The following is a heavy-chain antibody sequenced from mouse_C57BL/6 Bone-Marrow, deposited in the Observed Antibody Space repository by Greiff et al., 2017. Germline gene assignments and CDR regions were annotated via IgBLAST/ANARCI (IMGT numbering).Heavy chain of an antibody. V-gene: IGHV1-64*01. CDR2: IHPNSGST. Sequence: QVQLQQPGAELVKPGASVKLSCKASGYTFTSYWMHWVKQRPGQGLEWIGMIHPNSGSTNYNEKLKRKATLTVDKSSSTAYMQLSSLTSEDSAVYYCARSPSIDYYGSWAWFAYWGQGTLVTVSA. D-gene: IGHD1-1*01. CDR1: GYTFTSYW. J-gene: IGHJ3*01. CDR3: ARSPSIDYYGSWAWFAY.